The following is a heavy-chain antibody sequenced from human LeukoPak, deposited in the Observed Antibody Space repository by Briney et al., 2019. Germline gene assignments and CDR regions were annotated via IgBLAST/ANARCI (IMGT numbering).Heavy chain of an antibody. CDR2: MYLSGTT. J-gene: IGHJ4*02. V-gene: IGHV4-4*02. Sequence: SGTLSLTCTVSGDSINSLGLWSWVRQPPGKGLEWIGEMYLSGTTHSNPSVKSRVTISIDKSKNQFFLNLSSVTAADTAVYYCAGLVGRYSSGLYYYYFDYWGQGTLVTVS. CDR3: AGLVGRYSSGLYYYYFDY. D-gene: IGHD3-22*01. CDR1: GDSINSLGL.